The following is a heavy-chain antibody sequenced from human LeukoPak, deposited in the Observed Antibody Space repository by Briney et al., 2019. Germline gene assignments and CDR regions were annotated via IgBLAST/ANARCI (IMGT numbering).Heavy chain of an antibody. CDR3: ARARIAARLPYYYYMDV. D-gene: IGHD6-6*01. Sequence: ASVKVSCKASGHTFTGYYMHWVRQAPGQGLEWMGWINANSGGTNYAQKFQGRVTMTRDTSISTAYMELSSLRSEDTAVYYCARARIAARLPYYYYMDVWGKGTTVTVSS. V-gene: IGHV1-2*02. CDR1: GHTFTGYY. CDR2: INANSGGT. J-gene: IGHJ6*03.